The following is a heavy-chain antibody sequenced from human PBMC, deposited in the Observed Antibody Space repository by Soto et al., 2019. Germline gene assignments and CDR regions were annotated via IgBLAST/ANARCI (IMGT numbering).Heavy chain of an antibody. Sequence: SVKVSCKASGGTFSSYAISWVRQAPGQGLEWMGGIIPIFGTANYAQKFQGRVTITADKSTSTAYMELSSLRSEDTAVYYCACYYDDSSGYSTFLGYWGQGTLVTVSS. V-gene: IGHV1-69*06. D-gene: IGHD3-22*01. J-gene: IGHJ4*02. CDR1: GGTFSSYA. CDR3: ACYYDDSSGYSTFLGY. CDR2: IIPIFGTA.